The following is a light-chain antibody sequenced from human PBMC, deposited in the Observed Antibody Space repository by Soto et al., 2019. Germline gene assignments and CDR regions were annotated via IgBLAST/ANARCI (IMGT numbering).Light chain of an antibody. CDR3: QQRSNWPRA. V-gene: IGKV3-11*01. CDR1: QSIGTY. J-gene: IGKJ4*01. Sequence: EIVLTQSRATLSLSPGEGSTLSCMALQSIGTYLAWYQHKPGKAPRLLIFDASNRATGIPARFSGSGSGTDFTLTISSLAPEDFAVYYCQQRSNWPRAFGGGTKVDIK. CDR2: DAS.